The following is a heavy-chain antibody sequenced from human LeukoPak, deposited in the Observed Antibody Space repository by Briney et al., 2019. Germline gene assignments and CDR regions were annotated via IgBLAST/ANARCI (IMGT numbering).Heavy chain of an antibody. V-gene: IGHV4-59*01. CDR2: IYYSGST. CDR3: ARDTVGRYYDSSHAFDI. Sequence: SETLSLTCTVSGGSISSYYWSWIRQPPGKGLEWIGYIYYSGSTNYNPSLKSRVTISVDTSKNQFSLKLSSVTAADTAVYYCARDTVGRYYDSSHAFDIWGQGTMVTVSS. CDR1: GGSISSYY. D-gene: IGHD3-22*01. J-gene: IGHJ3*02.